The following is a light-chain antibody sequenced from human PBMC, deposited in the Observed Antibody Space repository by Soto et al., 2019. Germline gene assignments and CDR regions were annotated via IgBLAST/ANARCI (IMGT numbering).Light chain of an antibody. CDR3: AAWDAGVSGPA. CDR1: SSNIGSKY. CDR2: RNN. J-gene: IGLJ2*01. Sequence: QSVLTQPPSASGTPGQRVTISCSGSSSNIGSKYVYWYQQLPGTAPKLLMYRNNQRPSGVPDRFSGSKSGTSASLAISVLRSEDEADYYCAAWDAGVSGPAFGGGTKVTVL. V-gene: IGLV1-47*01.